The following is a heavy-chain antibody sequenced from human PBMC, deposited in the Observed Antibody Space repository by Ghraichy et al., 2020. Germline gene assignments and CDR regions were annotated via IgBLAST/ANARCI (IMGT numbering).Heavy chain of an antibody. J-gene: IGHJ3*02. D-gene: IGHD3-22*01. CDR3: ARVLYDSSGYSHDAFDI. Sequence: GGSLRLSCAASGFTFSSYSMNWVRQAPGKGLEWVSSISSSSSYIYYADSVKGRFTISRDNAKNSLYLQMNSLRAEDTAVYYCARVLYDSSGYSHDAFDIWGQGTMVTVSS. V-gene: IGHV3-21*01. CDR2: ISSSSSYI. CDR1: GFTFSSYS.